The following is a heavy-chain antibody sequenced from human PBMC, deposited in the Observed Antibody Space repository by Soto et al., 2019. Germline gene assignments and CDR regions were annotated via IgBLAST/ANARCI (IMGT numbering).Heavy chain of an antibody. CDR2: ISYDGSNK. J-gene: IGHJ6*02. CDR3: VTDYSYYDILTGYRMDV. Sequence: PGGSLRLSCAASGFTFSSYGMHWVRQAPGKGLEWVAVISYDGSNKYYPDSVKGRFTISRDNSKNTLYLQMNSLRAEDTAVYYCVTDYSYYDILTGYRMDVWGQGTTVTVSS. V-gene: IGHV3-30*03. D-gene: IGHD3-9*01. CDR1: GFTFSSYG.